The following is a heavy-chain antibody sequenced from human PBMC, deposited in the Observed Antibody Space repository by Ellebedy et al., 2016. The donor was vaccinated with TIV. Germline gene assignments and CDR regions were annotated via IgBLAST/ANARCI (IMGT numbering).Heavy chain of an antibody. CDR3: ARDRPNWGNDY. Sequence: PGGSLRLSCAASGFTFSSYTMHWVRQAPGKGLEWVAVISYDGYTKHYADSVKGRFTISTDNSKNMVFLQMNSLRTEDTAVYYCARDRPNWGNDYWGQGTLVTVSS. CDR1: GFTFSSYT. J-gene: IGHJ4*02. D-gene: IGHD7-27*01. CDR2: ISYDGYTK. V-gene: IGHV3-30*01.